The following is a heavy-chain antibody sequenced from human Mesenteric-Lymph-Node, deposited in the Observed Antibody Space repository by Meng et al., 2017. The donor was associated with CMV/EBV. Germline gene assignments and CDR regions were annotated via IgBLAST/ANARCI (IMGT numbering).Heavy chain of an antibody. CDR1: GFTLSSYW. D-gene: IGHD3-3*01. CDR3: ARAGRSYYDFWSGYLFDY. J-gene: IGHJ4*02. CDR2: VNSDGDIT. V-gene: IGHV3-74*01. Sequence: LKISCAASGFTLSSYWMHWVRQVPGKGLVWVSRVNSDGDITNYADSVKGRFTISRDTAKNTLFLQMNSLRAEDTAIYYCARAGRSYYDFWSGYLFDYWGQGILVTVSS.